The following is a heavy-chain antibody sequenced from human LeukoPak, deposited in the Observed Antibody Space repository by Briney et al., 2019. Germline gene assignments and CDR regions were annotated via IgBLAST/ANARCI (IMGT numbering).Heavy chain of an antibody. J-gene: IGHJ6*03. CDR3: ASFSTNYYYYYYMDV. CDR1: GFTFSTYA. Sequence: PGGSLRLSCAASGFTFSTYAMHWVRQAPGKGLEWVAVIPYDGSNKYYADSVKGRFTISRENSKNRLYLQMNSLRAEDTAVYYCASFSTNYYYYYYMDVWGKGTTVTVSS. CDR2: IPYDGSNK. D-gene: IGHD1-1*01. V-gene: IGHV3-30*04.